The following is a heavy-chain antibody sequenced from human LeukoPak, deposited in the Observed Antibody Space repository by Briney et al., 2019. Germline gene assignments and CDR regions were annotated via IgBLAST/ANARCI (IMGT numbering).Heavy chain of an antibody. CDR1: GFTFSSYE. V-gene: IGHV3-48*03. D-gene: IGHD3-10*01. CDR2: ISSSGSTI. CDR3: ARGGFRGVTHHFDY. Sequence: PGGSLRLSCAASGFTFSSYEMNWVRQAPGKGLEWVSYISSSGSTIYYADSVKGRFTISRDNAKNSLYLQMNSLRAEDTAVYYCARGGFRGVTHHFDYWGQGTLVAVSS. J-gene: IGHJ4*02.